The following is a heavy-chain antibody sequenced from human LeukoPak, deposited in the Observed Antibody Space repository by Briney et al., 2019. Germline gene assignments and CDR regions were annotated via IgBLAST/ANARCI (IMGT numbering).Heavy chain of an antibody. J-gene: IGHJ4*02. CDR1: GFTFSSYA. Sequence: GGSLSLSCAASGFTFSSYAMHWVRQAPGKGLEWVAVISYDGSNKYYADSVKGRFTISRDNSKNTLYLQMNSLRAEDTAVYYCASNNDYWGQGTLVTVSS. V-gene: IGHV3-30-3*01. D-gene: IGHD2/OR15-2a*01. CDR3: ASNNDY. CDR2: ISYDGSNK.